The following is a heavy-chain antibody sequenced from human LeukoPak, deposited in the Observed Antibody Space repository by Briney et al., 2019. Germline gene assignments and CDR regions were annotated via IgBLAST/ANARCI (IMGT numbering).Heavy chain of an antibody. V-gene: IGHV3-23*01. CDR1: GSTFSSYA. CDR2: ISGGGGST. CDR3: AKARYSGYAFDAFDM. J-gene: IGHJ3*02. D-gene: IGHD5-12*01. Sequence: KSGGSLRLSCAASGSTFSSYAMNWVRQAPGKGPEWVSVISGGGGSTFYADSVKGRFTISRDNSKNTLYLQMNSLRAEDTAVYYCAKARYSGYAFDAFDMWGQGTMVSVSS.